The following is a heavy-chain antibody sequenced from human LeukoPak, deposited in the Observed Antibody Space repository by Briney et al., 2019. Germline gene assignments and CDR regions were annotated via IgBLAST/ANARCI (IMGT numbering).Heavy chain of an antibody. CDR1: GGSFSGDY. V-gene: IGHV4-34*01. J-gene: IGHJ5*02. CDR2: INHSGST. D-gene: IGHD6-19*01. CDR3: ARGGVQWNCFDP. Sequence: PSETLSLTCAVYGGSFSGDYWSWIRQPPGRGLEWIGEINHSGSTNYNPSLKSRVTISVDTSKNQFSLKLSSVTAADTAVYYCARGGVQWNCFDPWGQGTLVTVSS.